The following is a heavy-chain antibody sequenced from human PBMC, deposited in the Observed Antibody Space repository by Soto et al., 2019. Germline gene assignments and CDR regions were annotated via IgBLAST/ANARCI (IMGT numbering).Heavy chain of an antibody. J-gene: IGHJ6*02. CDR2: ISSSGSTI. D-gene: IGHD3-3*01. V-gene: IGHV3-48*03. CDR1: GFTFSSYE. CDR3: ARDRPDFWSGYSDYYYGMDV. Sequence: PGESLKISCAASGFTFSSYEMNWVRQAPGKGLEWVSYISSSGSTIYYADSVKGRFTISRDNAKNSLYLQMNSLRAEDTAVYYCARDRPDFWSGYSDYYYGMDVWGQGTTVTVSS.